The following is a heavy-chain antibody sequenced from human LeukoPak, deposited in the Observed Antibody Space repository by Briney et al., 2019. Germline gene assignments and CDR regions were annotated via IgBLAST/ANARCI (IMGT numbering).Heavy chain of an antibody. CDR3: ARVDGDYAVYNWFDP. Sequence: GASVKVSCKASGYTFTSYDINWVRQATGQGLEWMGWMNPNSGNTGYAQKFQGRVTMTRNTSISTAYMELSSLRSEDTAVYYCARVDGDYAVYNWFDPWGQGTLVTVSS. V-gene: IGHV1-8*02. J-gene: IGHJ5*02. CDR2: MNPNSGNT. CDR1: GYTFTSYD. D-gene: IGHD4-17*01.